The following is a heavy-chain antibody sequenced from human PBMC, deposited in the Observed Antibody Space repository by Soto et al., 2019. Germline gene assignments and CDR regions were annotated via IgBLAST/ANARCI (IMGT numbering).Heavy chain of an antibody. CDR2: INAGNGNT. CDR1: GYTFTSYA. J-gene: IGHJ4*02. V-gene: IGHV1-3*01. D-gene: IGHD5-18*01. Sequence: ASVKVSCKASGYTFTSYAMHWVRQAPGQRLEWMGWINAGNGNTKYSQKFQGRVTITRDTSASTAYMELRSLRSDDTAVYYCARDLGPTSDTAMVDYWGQGTLVTVSS. CDR3: ARDLGPTSDTAMVDY.